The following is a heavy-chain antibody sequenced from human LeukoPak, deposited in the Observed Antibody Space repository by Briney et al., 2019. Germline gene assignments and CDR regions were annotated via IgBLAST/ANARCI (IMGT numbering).Heavy chain of an antibody. D-gene: IGHD5-24*01. J-gene: IGHJ5*02. V-gene: IGHV1-24*01. CDR3: ATFGWLQSNWFDP. CDR1: GYTLTELS. CDR2: FDPEDGET. Sequence: ASVKVSCKVSGYTLTELSMHWVREAPGKGLEWMGGFDPEDGETIYAQKFQGRVTMTEDTSTDTAYMELSSLRSEDTAVYYCATFGWLQSNWFDPWGQGTLVTVSS.